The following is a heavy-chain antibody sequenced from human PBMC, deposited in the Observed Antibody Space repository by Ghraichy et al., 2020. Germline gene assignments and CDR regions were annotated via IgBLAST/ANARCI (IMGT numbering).Heavy chain of an antibody. V-gene: IGHV3-48*03. CDR2: IDESGSPT. Sequence: GESLNISCAASGFTFSSYEMNWVRQAPGKGLEWVSYIDESGSPTYYADSVRGRFTISRDNTKNSLYLQMNSLRAEDTAVYYCARDSGHCDSPNCHNFDYWGQGTLVTVSS. CDR1: GFTFSSYE. D-gene: IGHD2-15*01. J-gene: IGHJ4*02. CDR3: ARDSGHCDSPNCHNFDY.